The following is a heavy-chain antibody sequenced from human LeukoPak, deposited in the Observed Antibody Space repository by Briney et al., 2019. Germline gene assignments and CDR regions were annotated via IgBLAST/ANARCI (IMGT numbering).Heavy chain of an antibody. CDR1: GFTFSSYS. D-gene: IGHD1-26*01. Sequence: PGGSLRLSCAASGFTFSSYSMNWVRQAPGKGLEWVSSISSSSSYIYYADSVKGRFTISRDNAKNSLYLQMNSLRAEDTAVYYCARVSVSGSYYETNYWGQGTLVTVSS. CDR3: ARVSVSGSYYETNY. CDR2: ISSSSSYI. J-gene: IGHJ4*02. V-gene: IGHV3-21*01.